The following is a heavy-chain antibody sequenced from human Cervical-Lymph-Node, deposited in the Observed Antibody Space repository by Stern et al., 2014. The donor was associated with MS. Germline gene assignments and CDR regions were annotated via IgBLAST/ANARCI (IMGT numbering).Heavy chain of an antibody. D-gene: IGHD3-9*01. CDR2: IRSKTSGGPP. Sequence: EVQLVESGGGFVTPGPPPPLPCAPSGSRFSAHSILWVPQPPGKGLEWVGVIRSKTSGGPPDTPAPVKDRFTISRDDSRSSAYLQLNTLTTEDTGVYYCAREARMQHDDILAGHGGKHYYFYGMDVWGQGTTVTVSS. CDR1: GSRFSAHS. V-gene: IGHV3-49*04. J-gene: IGHJ6*02. CDR3: AREARMQHDDILAGHGGKHYYFYGMDV.